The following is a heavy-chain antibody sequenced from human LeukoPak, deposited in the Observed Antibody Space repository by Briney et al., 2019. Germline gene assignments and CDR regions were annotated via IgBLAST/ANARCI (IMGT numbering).Heavy chain of an antibody. CDR1: GGPFSDHY. CDR2: MNHSGST. Sequence: SETLSLTCGVYGGPFSDHYWSWIRQTPGKGLEWIGEMNHSGSTNYNPSLKSRVTISVDTSKNQFSLKLRSVTAADTAVYYCAKIAVADGMDVWGQGTTVTVSS. D-gene: IGHD6-19*01. V-gene: IGHV4-34*01. J-gene: IGHJ6*02. CDR3: AKIAVADGMDV.